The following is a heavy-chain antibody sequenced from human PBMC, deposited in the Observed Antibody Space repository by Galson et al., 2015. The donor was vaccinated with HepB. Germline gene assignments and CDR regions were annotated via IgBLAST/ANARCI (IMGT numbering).Heavy chain of an antibody. CDR3: AREGGY. CDR2: VHSSGTT. Sequence: QVQLQESGPGLVKPSETLPLICKVSGDSVSGGSHFWTWIRQPPGQRLEGIGYVHSSGTTDYTPSLKSRVTMSLDMSNNQFSLRLTSVTAADTAVYFCAREGGYWGRGILVTVSS. V-gene: IGHV4-61*01. J-gene: IGHJ4*02. CDR1: GDSVSGGSHF. D-gene: IGHD3-16*01.